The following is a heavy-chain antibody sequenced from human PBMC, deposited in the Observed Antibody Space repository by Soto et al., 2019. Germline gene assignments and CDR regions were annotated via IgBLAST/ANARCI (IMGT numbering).Heavy chain of an antibody. Sequence: EVQLVESGGGLVKPGGSLRISCTASGFTFSHAWMTWVRQTPGMGLEWVGRIKSLSDGGTADYGAPVKGRFTLSRDDSINTVFLQMTILKTDDTAVYYCYIPFYYHSMDVWGQGTTVTVSS. J-gene: IGHJ6*02. CDR3: YIPFYYHSMDV. CDR1: GFTFSHAW. CDR2: IKSLSDGGTA. D-gene: IGHD3-10*01. V-gene: IGHV3-15*01.